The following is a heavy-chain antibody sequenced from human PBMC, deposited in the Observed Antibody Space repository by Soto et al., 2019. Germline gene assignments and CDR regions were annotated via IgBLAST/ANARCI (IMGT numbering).Heavy chain of an antibody. CDR2: INHSGST. J-gene: IGHJ3*02. D-gene: IGHD6-6*01. CDR1: GGSFSGYY. CDR3: ARGTKGLSIAARHAFDI. V-gene: IGHV4-34*01. Sequence: SETLSLTCAVYGGSFSGYYWSWIRQPPGKGLEWIGEINHSGSTNYNPSLKSRVTISVDTSKNQFSLKLSSVTAADTAVYYCARGTKGLSIAARHAFDIWGQGTMVTVSS.